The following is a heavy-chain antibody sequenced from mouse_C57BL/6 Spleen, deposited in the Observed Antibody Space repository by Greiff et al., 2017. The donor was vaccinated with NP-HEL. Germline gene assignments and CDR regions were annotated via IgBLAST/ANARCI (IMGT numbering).Heavy chain of an antibody. V-gene: IGHV1-64*01. Sequence: QVQLKQPGAELVKPGASVKLSCKASGYTFTSYWMHWVKQRPGQGLAWIGMIHPNSGSTNYNEKFKSKATLTVDKSSSTAYMQLSSLTSEDSAVYYCARRATVVARNAMDYWGQGTSVTVSS. CDR3: ARRATVVARNAMDY. D-gene: IGHD1-1*01. CDR2: IHPNSGST. CDR1: GYTFTSYW. J-gene: IGHJ4*01.